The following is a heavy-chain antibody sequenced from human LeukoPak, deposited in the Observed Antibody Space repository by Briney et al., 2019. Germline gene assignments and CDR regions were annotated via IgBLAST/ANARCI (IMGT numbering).Heavy chain of an antibody. J-gene: IGHJ4*02. CDR3: ARGPNYYDSSGFHYRD. D-gene: IGHD3-22*01. V-gene: IGHV1-2*02. CDR1: GYTFTGYY. Sequence: ASVKVSSKASGYTFTGYYMHWVRQAPGQGLEWMGWINPNSGDTKIAQKFQGRVTMTRDTSISTAYMELSSLRSDDTAVYYCARGPNYYDSSGFHYRDWGQGTLVTVSS. CDR2: INPNSGDT.